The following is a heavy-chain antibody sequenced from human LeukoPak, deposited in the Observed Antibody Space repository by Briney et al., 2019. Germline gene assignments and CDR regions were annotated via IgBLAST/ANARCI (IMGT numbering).Heavy chain of an antibody. J-gene: IGHJ6*02. D-gene: IGHD4-23*01. V-gene: IGHV3-30-3*01. CDR3: ARTHYGGNSYYYYYGMDV. CDR1: GFTFSSYA. Sequence: GGSLRLSCAASGFTFSSYAMHWVRQAPGKGLEGVAVISYDGSNKYYADSVKGRFTISRDNSKNTLYLQMNSLRAEDTAVYCCARTHYGGNSYYYYYGMDVWGQGTTVTVSS. CDR2: ISYDGSNK.